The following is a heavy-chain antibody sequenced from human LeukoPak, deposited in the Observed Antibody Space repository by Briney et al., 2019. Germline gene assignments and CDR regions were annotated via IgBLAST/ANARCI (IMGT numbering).Heavy chain of an antibody. CDR2: ISYDGSNK. J-gene: IGHJ4*02. CDR1: GFTFSSCG. D-gene: IGHD1-26*01. Sequence: GGSLRLSCAASGFTFSSCGMHWVRQAPGKGLEWVAVISYDGSNKYYADSVKGRFTISRDNSKNTLYLQMNGLRAEDTAVYYCARDRVGATDYFDYWGQGTLVTVSS. V-gene: IGHV3-30*03. CDR3: ARDRVGATDYFDY.